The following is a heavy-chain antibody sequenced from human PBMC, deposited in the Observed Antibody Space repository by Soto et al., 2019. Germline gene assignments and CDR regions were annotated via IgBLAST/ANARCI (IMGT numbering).Heavy chain of an antibody. Sequence: QITLKESGPTLVKPTQPLTLTCTLSGLSLTTGGVAVAWIRQPPGRALACLALIYWTDDKGNSPVLERRLTITKDTSRHLVDLTITDMDPEDPTTYHCIDQQLFATAATSYGTDVWGQGTTVTVSS. J-gene: IGHJ6*01. CDR1: GLSLTTGGVA. V-gene: IGHV2-5*01. CDR3: IDQQLFATAATSYGTDV. D-gene: IGHD6-13*01. CDR2: IYWTDDK.